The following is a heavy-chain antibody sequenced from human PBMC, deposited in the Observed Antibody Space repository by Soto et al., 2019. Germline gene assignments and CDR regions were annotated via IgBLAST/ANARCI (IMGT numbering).Heavy chain of an antibody. CDR3: ASKAIAAAGSPSYYYYYGMDV. Sequence: ASVKVSCKASGYTFTSYGISWVRQAPGQGLEWMGWISAYNGNTNYAQKLQGRVTMTRDTSTSTAYMELSSLRSEDTAVYYCASKAIAAAGSPSYYYYYGMDVWGQGTTVTVSS. CDR2: ISAYNGNT. J-gene: IGHJ6*02. V-gene: IGHV1-18*01. D-gene: IGHD6-13*01. CDR1: GYTFTSYG.